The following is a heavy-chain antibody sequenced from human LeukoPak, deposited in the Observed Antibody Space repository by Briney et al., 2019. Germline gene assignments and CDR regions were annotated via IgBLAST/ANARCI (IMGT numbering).Heavy chain of an antibody. CDR1: GGSISSGSYY. J-gene: IGHJ4*02. D-gene: IGHD6-13*01. Sequence: SQTLSLTCTVSGGSISSGSYYWSWIRQPAGKGLEWIGEINHSGSTNYNPSLKSRVTISVDTSKNQFSLKLSSVTAADTAVYYCGRGSSWYFDYWGQGTLVTVSS. V-gene: IGHV4-61*09. CDR3: GRGSSWYFDY. CDR2: INHSGST.